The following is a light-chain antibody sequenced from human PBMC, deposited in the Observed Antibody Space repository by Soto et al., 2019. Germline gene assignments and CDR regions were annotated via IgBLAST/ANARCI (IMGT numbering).Light chain of an antibody. V-gene: IGLV2-14*01. Sequence: QSALTQPASVSGSPGQSIAISCTGTSSDVGAYNHVSWYQQHPGNAPKLIISEVSSRPSGVSDRFSGSKSGNTASLTISGLRTEDEDDYYCTSYAGTSTHWVFGGGTKLTVL. CDR2: EVS. CDR1: SSDVGAYNH. J-gene: IGLJ3*02. CDR3: TSYAGTSTHWV.